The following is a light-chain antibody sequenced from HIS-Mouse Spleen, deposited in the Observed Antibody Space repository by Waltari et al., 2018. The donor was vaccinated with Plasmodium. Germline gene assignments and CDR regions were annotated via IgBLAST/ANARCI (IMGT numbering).Light chain of an antibody. CDR1: AFPTKY. CDR2: EDS. J-gene: IGLJ3*02. V-gene: IGLV3-10*01. CDR3: YSTDSSGNHRV. Sequence: SYELTQPPSVSVSPGQPDRITCSGDAFPTKYAYPYHQKSGQAPVLVIYEDSKRPSGIPERFSGSSSGTMATLTISGAQVEDEADYYCYSTDSSGNHRVFGGGTKLTVL.